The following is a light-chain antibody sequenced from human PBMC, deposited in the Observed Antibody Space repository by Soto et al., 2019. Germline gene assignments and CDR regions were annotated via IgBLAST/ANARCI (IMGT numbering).Light chain of an antibody. CDR1: QSISSW. Sequence: DIQTTQSPSTVSASVEDRVTTTCRASQSISSWLAWYQQIPGKAPKLQIYDASSLESGVPSRFSGSGSGTEFTLTISSLQPDDFATYYCQQYNSYSWTFGQGTKVDIK. J-gene: IGKJ1*01. CDR3: QQYNSYSWT. CDR2: DAS. V-gene: IGKV1-5*01.